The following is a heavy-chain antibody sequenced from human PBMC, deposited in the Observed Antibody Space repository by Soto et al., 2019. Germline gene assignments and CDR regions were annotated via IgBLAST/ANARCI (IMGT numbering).Heavy chain of an antibody. CDR3: ARVSPAFPDSSSWYGENGFAP. CDR1: GFTFSSYA. Sequence: QVQLVESGGGVVQPGRSLRLSCAASGFTFSSYAMHWVRQAPGKGLEWVAVISYDGSNKYYADSVKGRFTISRDNSKNRLYLQMNSLRAEDTAVYYCARVSPAFPDSSSWYGENGFAPWGQGTLVTVSS. V-gene: IGHV3-30-3*01. D-gene: IGHD6-13*01. J-gene: IGHJ5*02. CDR2: ISYDGSNK.